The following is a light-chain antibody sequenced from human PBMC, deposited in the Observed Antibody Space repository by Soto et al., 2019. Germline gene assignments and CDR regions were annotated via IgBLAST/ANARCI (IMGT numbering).Light chain of an antibody. CDR1: STDFVSYNR. CDR2: EVS. Sequence: QSALTQPPSVSGSPGQSVTISCTGTSTDFVSYNRVSWYQQPPGTAPKLMIYEVSKRPSGVPDRFSGSKSGNTASLTISGLQAADEADYFCSSYTTSNPYVFGTGTKVTVL. J-gene: IGLJ1*01. V-gene: IGLV2-18*02. CDR3: SSYTTSNPYV.